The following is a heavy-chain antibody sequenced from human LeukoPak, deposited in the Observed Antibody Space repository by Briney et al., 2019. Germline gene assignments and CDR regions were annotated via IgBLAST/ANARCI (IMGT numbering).Heavy chain of an antibody. J-gene: IGHJ6*03. CDR1: GYTFTSYY. CDR2: INPSGGST. Sequence: WASVKVSCKASGYTFTSYYMHWVRQAPGQGLEWIGIINPSGGSTSYAQKFQGRVTMTRDMSTSTVYMELSSLRSEDTAVYYCARDPAGYYYYYYMDVWGKGTTVTVSS. V-gene: IGHV1-46*01. CDR3: ARDPAGYYYYYYMDV.